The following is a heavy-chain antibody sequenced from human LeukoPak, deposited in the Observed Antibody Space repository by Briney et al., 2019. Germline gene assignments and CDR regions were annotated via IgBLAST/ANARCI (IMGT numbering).Heavy chain of an antibody. V-gene: IGHV5-51*01. Sequence: GASLKISCKGSGYSFTSYWIGWVRPMPGKGLEWMGIIYPGDSDTRYSPSFQGQVAISADKSISTAYLQWSSLKASDTAMYYCARYGAVTTPDYWGQGTLVTVSS. CDR1: GYSFTSYW. D-gene: IGHD4-17*01. J-gene: IGHJ4*02. CDR3: ARYGAVTTPDY. CDR2: IYPGDSDT.